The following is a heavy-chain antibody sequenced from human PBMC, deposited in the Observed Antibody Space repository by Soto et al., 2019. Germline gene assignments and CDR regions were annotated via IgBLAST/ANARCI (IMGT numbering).Heavy chain of an antibody. D-gene: IGHD6-13*01. Sequence: QVQLVQSGPEVKQPGASVKVSCKASCYTFASYGVTWVRQAPGQGLEWMGWISVYNGNTNYAQKLQRRVSMTADTSTNTAYMELRILRAADTAVYFCARGRSSRWYGDHWGQGTLVTGSS. CDR2: ISVYNGNT. CDR3: ARGRSSRWYGDH. V-gene: IGHV1-18*01. J-gene: IGHJ4*02. CDR1: CYTFASYG.